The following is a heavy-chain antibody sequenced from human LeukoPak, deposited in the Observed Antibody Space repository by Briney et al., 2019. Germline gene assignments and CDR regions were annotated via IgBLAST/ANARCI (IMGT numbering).Heavy chain of an antibody. CDR1: GYTFTSYG. J-gene: IGHJ3*02. CDR2: IIPIFDTP. CDR3: ARRLTLVRGVSGTDAFDI. Sequence: SVKVSCKASGYTFTSYGISWVRQAPGQGLEWMGGIIPIFDTPNYAQKFQGRVTITADKSTSTAYMELSSLSSEDTAMYFCARRLTLVRGVSGTDAFDIWGQGTMVTVSS. D-gene: IGHD3-10*01. V-gene: IGHV1-69*06.